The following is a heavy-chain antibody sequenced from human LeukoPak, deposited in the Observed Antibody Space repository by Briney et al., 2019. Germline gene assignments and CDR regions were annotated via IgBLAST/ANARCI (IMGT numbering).Heavy chain of an antibody. D-gene: IGHD3-16*01. J-gene: IGHJ4*02. Sequence: RASVKVSCKASGYTLTGYYMHWVRQAPGQGLEWMGWINPNSGGTNYAQKFQGRVTMTRDTSISTAYMELSRLRSDDTAVYYCARSNYVWGSPFDYWGQGTLVTVSS. CDR1: GYTLTGYY. CDR3: ARSNYVWGSPFDY. CDR2: INPNSGGT. V-gene: IGHV1-2*02.